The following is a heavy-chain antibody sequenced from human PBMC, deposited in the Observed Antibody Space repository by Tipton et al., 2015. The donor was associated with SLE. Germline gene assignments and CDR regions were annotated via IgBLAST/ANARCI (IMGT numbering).Heavy chain of an antibody. CDR2: ISDSGDST. CDR3: AIEGRGDY. J-gene: IGHJ4*01. D-gene: IGHD5-24*01. Sequence: SLRLSCAASGFTFSNYAMSWVRQAPGKGLKWVSIISDSGDSTHYAGFVKGRFTISRDNSKNTVYLQMNGLRAEDTAVYYCAIEGRGDYWGQGTLVTVSS. V-gene: IGHV3-23*01. CDR1: GFTFSNYA.